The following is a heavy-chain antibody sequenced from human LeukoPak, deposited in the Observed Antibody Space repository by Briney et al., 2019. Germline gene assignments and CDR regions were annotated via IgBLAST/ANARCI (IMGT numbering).Heavy chain of an antibody. V-gene: IGHV3-66*01. Sequence: GGSLRLSCAASGFTVSSNYMSWVRQAPGKGLEWVSVIYSGGSTYYADSVKGRFTISRDNSKNTLYLQMSSLRAEDTAVYYCARDPRWELPSVDAFDIWGQGTMVTVSS. CDR3: ARDPRWELPSVDAFDI. CDR1: GFTVSSNY. D-gene: IGHD1-26*01. J-gene: IGHJ3*02. CDR2: IYSGGST.